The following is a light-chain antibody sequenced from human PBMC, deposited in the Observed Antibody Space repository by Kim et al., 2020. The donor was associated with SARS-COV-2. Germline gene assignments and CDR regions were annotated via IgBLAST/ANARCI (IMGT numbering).Light chain of an antibody. CDR1: TGAVTSGHL. CDR3: LLSYSDVWV. Sequence: PGGPVTLTCGSSTGAVTSGHLPYWFQQKPGQAPRTLIFDTNRKHSWTPARFSGSLLGGKAALTLSGAQPEDEADYYCLLSYSDVWVFGGGTQLTVL. CDR2: DTN. V-gene: IGLV7-46*01. J-gene: IGLJ3*02.